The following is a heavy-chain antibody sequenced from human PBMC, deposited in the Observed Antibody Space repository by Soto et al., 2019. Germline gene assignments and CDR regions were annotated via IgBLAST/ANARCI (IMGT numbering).Heavy chain of an antibody. CDR3: ARAGRNGTGSYFLNYKYVAMAF. CDR1: GFTFSSYA. Sequence: GSLRLSCAASGFTFSSYAMHWVRQAPGKGLEWVAVISYDGSNKYYADSVKGRFTISRDSSKNTLYLQMNSLRAEDTAVYYCARAGRNGTGSYFLNYKYVAMAFWGQGTMVTVSS. V-gene: IGHV3-30-3*01. J-gene: IGHJ6*02. D-gene: IGHD3-10*01. CDR2: ISYDGSNK.